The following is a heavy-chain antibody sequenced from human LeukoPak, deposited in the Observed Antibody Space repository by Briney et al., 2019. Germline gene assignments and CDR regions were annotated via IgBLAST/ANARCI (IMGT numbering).Heavy chain of an antibody. J-gene: IGHJ4*02. CDR3: AKVPGVPAAIVY. Sequence: GGSLRLSCAASGFTFSSYAMHWVRQAPGKGLEWVAVISYDGGNKYYADSVKGRFTISRDNSKNTLYLQMNSLRAEDTAVYYCAKVPGVPAAIVYWGQGTLVTVSS. CDR2: ISYDGGNK. CDR1: GFTFSSYA. D-gene: IGHD2-2*01. V-gene: IGHV3-30-3*01.